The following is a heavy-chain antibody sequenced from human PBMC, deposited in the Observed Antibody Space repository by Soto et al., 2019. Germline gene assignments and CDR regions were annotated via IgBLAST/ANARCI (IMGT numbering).Heavy chain of an antibody. V-gene: IGHV4-31*03. D-gene: IGHD1-26*01. J-gene: IGHJ6*02. CDR2: IYYSGST. CDR3: ARDTVGAGYYYGMDV. CDR1: GGSISSGGYY. Sequence: SETLSLTCTVSGGSISSGGYYWSWIRQHPGKGLEWIGYIYYSGSTYYNPSLKSRVTISVGTSKNQFSLKLSSVTAADTAVYYCARDTVGAGYYYGMDVWGQGTTVTVSS.